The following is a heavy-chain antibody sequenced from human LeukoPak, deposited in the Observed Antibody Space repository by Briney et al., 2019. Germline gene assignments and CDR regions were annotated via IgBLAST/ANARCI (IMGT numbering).Heavy chain of an antibody. CDR2: IKQDGGEI. V-gene: IGHV3-7*01. Sequence: PGGSLRLSCAASGFPLSDYWMSWVRQAPGKGLEWVANIKQDGGEIYYVDSVKGRFTISRDNDKNSLYLQMNSLTAEDTAVYYCARDKIVGATHFDYWGQGTLVTVSS. J-gene: IGHJ4*02. CDR1: GFPLSDYW. D-gene: IGHD1-26*01. CDR3: ARDKIVGATHFDY.